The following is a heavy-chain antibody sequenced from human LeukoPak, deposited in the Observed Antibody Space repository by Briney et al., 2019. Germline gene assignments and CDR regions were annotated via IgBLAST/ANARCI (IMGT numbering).Heavy chain of an antibody. CDR3: ARDRRAYCGRTSCYALFDN. CDR1: GYTFTSYY. D-gene: IGHD2-2*01. CDR2: ISAYNGNT. J-gene: IGHJ4*02. Sequence: ASVKVSCKASGYTFTSYYMHWVRQAPGQGLEWMGWISAYNGNTNYAQKVQGRVTMTTDTSTSTAYMELRSLRSDDTAVYYCARDRRAYCGRTSCYALFDNWGQGTLVTVSS. V-gene: IGHV1-18*04.